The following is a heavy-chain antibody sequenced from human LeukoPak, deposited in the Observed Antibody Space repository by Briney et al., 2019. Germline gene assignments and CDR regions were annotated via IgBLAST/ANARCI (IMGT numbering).Heavy chain of an antibody. CDR2: INPRGST. J-gene: IGHJ4*02. CDR1: GGSFSGYY. V-gene: IGHV4-34*01. CDR3: ARRRLGYYFDY. Sequence: PSETLSLSCGVYGGSFSGYYWSWLRQPPGKGLEWIGEINPRGSTNYNPSLKSRVTLSADTSKNQFSLTLKSVTAADTAVYYCARRRLGYYFDYWGQGTLVTVSS. D-gene: IGHD5-24*01.